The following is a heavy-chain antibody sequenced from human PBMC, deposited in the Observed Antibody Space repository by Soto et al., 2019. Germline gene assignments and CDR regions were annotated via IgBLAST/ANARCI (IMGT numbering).Heavy chain of an antibody. J-gene: IGHJ6*02. CDR2: IIPVFGII. V-gene: IGHV1-69*01. CDR3: AGGRIVVAGSSAYYSMDV. Sequence: QVHLLLQSGAEVKKPGSSVKVACKASGGNPSNSAISWVRQAPGQGLEWMGGIIPVFGIISHAQNFQGRVTITADESTSTAYMELSSLRSEDTAVYFCAGGRIVVAGSSAYYSMDVWGQGPTVTVSS. CDR1: GGNPSNSA. D-gene: IGHD6-19*01.